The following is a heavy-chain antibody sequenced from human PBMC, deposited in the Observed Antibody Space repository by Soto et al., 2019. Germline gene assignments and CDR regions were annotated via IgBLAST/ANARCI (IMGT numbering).Heavy chain of an antibody. V-gene: IGHV4-34*01. J-gene: IGHJ5*02. Sequence: ETLSLTCAVYGGSFSGYYWSWIRQPPGKGLEWIGEINHSGSTNYNPSLKSRVTISVDTSKNQFSLKLSSVTAADTAVYYCARGPRSSSWYGMDNWFDPWGQGTLVTVSS. CDR3: ARGPRSSSWYGMDNWFDP. CDR2: INHSGST. CDR1: GGSFSGYY. D-gene: IGHD6-13*01.